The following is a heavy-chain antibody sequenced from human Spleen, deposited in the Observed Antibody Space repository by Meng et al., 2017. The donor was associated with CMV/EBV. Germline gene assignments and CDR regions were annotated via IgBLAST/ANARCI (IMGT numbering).Heavy chain of an antibody. J-gene: IGHJ4*02. CDR3: AKDVGDGYSRLGESDY. CDR2: VTGSGGSP. V-gene: IGHV3-23*01. D-gene: IGHD5-24*01. CDR1: GFTFSSYA. Sequence: GGSLRLSCAASGFTFSSYAMTWVRQAPGKGLECVSVVTGSGGSPYYADSVKGRFTISRDNSKNSLFLQMNSLRAEDTAVYYCAKDVGDGYSRLGESDYWGQGTLVTVSS.